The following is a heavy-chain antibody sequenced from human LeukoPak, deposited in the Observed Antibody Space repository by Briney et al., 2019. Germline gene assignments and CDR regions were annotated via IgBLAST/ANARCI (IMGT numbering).Heavy chain of an antibody. D-gene: IGHD3-9*01. CDR1: GYTFTGYY. Sequence: AASVKVSCKASGYTFTGYYMHWVRQAPVQGLEWMGWINPNSGGTNYAQKFQGRVTMTRDTSISTAYMELSRLRSDDTAVYYCARPLLRYFDWFDPWGQGTLVTVSS. V-gene: IGHV1-2*02. J-gene: IGHJ5*02. CDR2: INPNSGGT. CDR3: ARPLLRYFDWFDP.